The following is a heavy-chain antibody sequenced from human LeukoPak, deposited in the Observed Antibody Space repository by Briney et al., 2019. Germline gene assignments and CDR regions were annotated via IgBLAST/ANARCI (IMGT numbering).Heavy chain of an antibody. CDR2: IYYSGST. J-gene: IGHJ4*02. V-gene: IGHV4-59*01. D-gene: IGHD3-9*01. CDR1: GGSISSYY. Sequence: SETLSLTCTVSGGSISSYYWSWIRQPPGKGLEWIGYIYYSGSTNYNPSLKSRVTLSVKTSKNQFSLKLRSVTAADTAVYYCARVTGYTIEDYFDYWGQGTLVTVSS. CDR3: ARVTGYTIEDYFDY.